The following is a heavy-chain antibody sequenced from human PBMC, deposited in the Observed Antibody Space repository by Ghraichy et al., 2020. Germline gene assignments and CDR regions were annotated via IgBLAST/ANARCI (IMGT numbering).Heavy chain of an antibody. V-gene: IGHV1-69*02. CDR1: GDTFSSYT. CDR2: IIPILGIA. Sequence: SVKVSCKASGDTFSSYTISWVRQAPGQGLEWMGRIIPILGIANYAQKFQGRVTITADKSTSTAYMELSSLRSEDTAVYYCARGTRHDAFDIWCQGTMVTVSS. CDR3: ARGTRHDAFDI. D-gene: IGHD1-1*01. J-gene: IGHJ3*02.